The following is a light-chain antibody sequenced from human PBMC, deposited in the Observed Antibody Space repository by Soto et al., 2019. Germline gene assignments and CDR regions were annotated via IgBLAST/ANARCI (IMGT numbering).Light chain of an antibody. CDR2: GAS. J-gene: IGKJ1*01. Sequence: EIVLTQSPVTLSLSPGERATLSCRASQTVSSNYLAWCQQRPGQAPRLLIYGASSRATGIPDRFSGSGSGTDFTLTISRLEPEDFAVYYCQQYGSSPPTFGQGTKVDIK. CDR3: QQYGSSPPT. V-gene: IGKV3-20*01. CDR1: QTVSSNY.